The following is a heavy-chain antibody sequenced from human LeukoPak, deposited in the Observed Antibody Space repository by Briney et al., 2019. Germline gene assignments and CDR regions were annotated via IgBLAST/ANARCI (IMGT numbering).Heavy chain of an antibody. D-gene: IGHD2-21*01. Sequence: PSVTLSLTCTVSGGSVSSYYWSWMRQSPGKGLEWIGYVYYSGSTNYNPALKSRVTISLDTSENQFSLKLSAVTAADTAVYYCAREANSPTARYWYFDLWGRGTQVTVSS. CDR3: AREANSPTARYWYFDL. CDR1: GGSVSSYY. CDR2: VYYSGST. V-gene: IGHV4-59*02. J-gene: IGHJ2*01.